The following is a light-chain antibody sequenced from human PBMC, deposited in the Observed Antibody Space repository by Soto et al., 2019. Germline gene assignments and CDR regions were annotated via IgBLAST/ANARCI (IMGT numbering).Light chain of an antibody. Sequence: SALTQPASVSESPGQSITISCTGTSSDVGGYNFVSWYQQHPGKAPKLMIYDVSNRPSGVSDRFSGSKSGNTASLTIFGLQAEDEADYYCSSYATSILEVFGTGTKVTVL. V-gene: IGLV2-14*03. CDR3: SSYATSILEV. CDR2: DVS. CDR1: SSDVGGYNF. J-gene: IGLJ1*01.